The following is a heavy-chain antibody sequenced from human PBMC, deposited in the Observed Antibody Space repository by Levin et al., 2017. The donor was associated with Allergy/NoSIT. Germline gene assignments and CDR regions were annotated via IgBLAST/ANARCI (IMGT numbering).Heavy chain of an antibody. D-gene: IGHD2-2*02. Sequence: GESLKISCTAPRFSFNSYWMNWVRQAPGTGLEWVASINQDGSARDYVDSVKGRFTISRDNAKNSLYLQMNSLRADDTAVYYCATACTSSSCYSLYFHNWGQGASVTVSS. CDR2: INQDGSAR. V-gene: IGHV3-7*01. CDR3: ATACTSSSCYSLYFHN. J-gene: IGHJ1*01. CDR1: RFSFNSYW.